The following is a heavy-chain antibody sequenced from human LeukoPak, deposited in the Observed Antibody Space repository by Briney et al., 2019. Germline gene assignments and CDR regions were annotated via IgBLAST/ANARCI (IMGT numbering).Heavy chain of an antibody. D-gene: IGHD4-17*01. CDR2: IGTAGDT. V-gene: IGHV3-13*01. CDR3: ARVMARYGDYRFRTNWYFDL. Sequence: GGSLRLSCAASGFTFSSYDMHWVRQATGKGLEWVSAIGTAGDTYYPGSVKGRFTISRENAKNSLYLQMNSLRAGDTAVYYCARVMARYGDYRFRTNWYFDLWGRGTLVTVSS. CDR1: GFTFSSYD. J-gene: IGHJ2*01.